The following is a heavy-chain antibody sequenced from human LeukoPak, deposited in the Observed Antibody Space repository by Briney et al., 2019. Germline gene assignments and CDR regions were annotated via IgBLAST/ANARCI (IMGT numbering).Heavy chain of an antibody. CDR2: IYPGDSDT. V-gene: IGHV5-51*01. CDR1: GYSFTGYW. D-gene: IGHD3-9*01. Sequence: GESLKISCKGSGYSFTGYWIGWVRQMPGKGLEWMGIIYPGDSDTRYSPSFKGQVTISADKSISTAYLQWSSLKASDTAMYYCARHLRYFDSPYYYYMDVWGKGTTVTVSS. CDR3: ARHLRYFDSPYYYYMDV. J-gene: IGHJ6*03.